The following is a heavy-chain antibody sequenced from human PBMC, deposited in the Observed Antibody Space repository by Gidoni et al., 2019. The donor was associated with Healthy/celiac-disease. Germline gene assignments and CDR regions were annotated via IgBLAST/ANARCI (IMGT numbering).Heavy chain of an antibody. J-gene: IGHJ5*02. Sequence: QVQLQESGPGLVKPSETLSLTCTVSGGLIRSYYWSWIRQPPGKGLEWIGYMYNSGSTNSTPSLKSRVTISVDTSKNQFSLKLSSVTAADTAVDYCARGNQRLPAAIGWFDPWGQGTLVTVSS. V-gene: IGHV4-59*01. D-gene: IGHD2-2*01. CDR1: GGLIRSYY. CDR3: ARGNQRLPAAIGWFDP. CDR2: MYNSGST.